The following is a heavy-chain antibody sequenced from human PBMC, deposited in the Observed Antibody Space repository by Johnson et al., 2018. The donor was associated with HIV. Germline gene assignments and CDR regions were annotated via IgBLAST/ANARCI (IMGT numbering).Heavy chain of an antibody. V-gene: IGHV3-23*04. CDR1: GFTFSSSA. CDR2: ISGSGGST. J-gene: IGHJ3*01. D-gene: IGHD3-22*01. CDR3: VGDGNYYDRSGYRVDAFDV. Sequence: MQLVESGGGVVQPGRSLRLSCAASGFTFSSSAMHWVHQAPGKGLEWVSAISGSGGSTYYADSLTGRFTISRDNYKNTLYLQMKIRRAEDTAVYYCVGDGNYYDRSGYRVDAFDVWGQGTMVTVSS.